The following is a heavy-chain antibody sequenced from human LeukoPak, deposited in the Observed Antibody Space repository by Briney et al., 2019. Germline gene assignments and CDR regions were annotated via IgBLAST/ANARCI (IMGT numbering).Heavy chain of an antibody. Sequence: SETLSLTCTVSGGSVSSGSYYRSWIRQPPGKGLEWIGYIYYSGSTNYNPSLKSRVTISVDTSKNQFSLKLSSVTAADTAVYYCAREVKRRSYDSSGCAFGVIAFDIWGQGTMVTVSS. D-gene: IGHD3-22*01. CDR2: IYYSGST. CDR1: GGSVSSGSYY. J-gene: IGHJ3*02. V-gene: IGHV4-61*01. CDR3: AREVKRRSYDSSGCAFGVIAFDI.